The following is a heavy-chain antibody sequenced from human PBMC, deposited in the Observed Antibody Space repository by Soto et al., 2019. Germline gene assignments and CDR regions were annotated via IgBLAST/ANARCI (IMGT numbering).Heavy chain of an antibody. D-gene: IGHD3-9*01. V-gene: IGHV3-23*01. CDR1: GFTFSSYA. J-gene: IGHJ4*02. CDR3: AKGLGYFDWPSPLDY. Sequence: EVQLLESGGGLVQPGGTLRRSCAAPGFTFSSYAMSWVRQAPGKGLEWVSAISGSGGSTYYADSVKGRFTISRDNSKNTLYLHMNSLRAEDTAVYYCAKGLGYFDWPSPLDYWGQGTLVTVSS. CDR2: ISGSGGST.